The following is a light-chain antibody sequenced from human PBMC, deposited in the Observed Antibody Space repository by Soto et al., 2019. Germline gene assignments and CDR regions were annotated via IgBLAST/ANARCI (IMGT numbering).Light chain of an antibody. CDR2: EVS. V-gene: IGLV2-8*01. J-gene: IGLJ3*02. CDR1: SSDVGGYNY. Sequence: QSVLTQPPSASGSPGQSVTISCTGTSSDVGGYNYVSLYQQHPGKAPKLMIYEVSKRPSGVPDRFSGSKSGNTASLTVSGLQAEDEADYYCSSYAGSNNLGVFGGGTKLTVL. CDR3: SSYAGSNNLGV.